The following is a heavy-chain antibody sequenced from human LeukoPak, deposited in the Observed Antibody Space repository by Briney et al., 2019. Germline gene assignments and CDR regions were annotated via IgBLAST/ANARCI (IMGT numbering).Heavy chain of an antibody. D-gene: IGHD1-26*01. CDR1: GGSISSGHYY. CDR3: ARGSSVGGTTFYSY. Sequence: SETLSLTCAVSGGSISSGHYYWTWIRQPAGKGLEWIGSVDTSGRTNYNPSVKSRVTMSLDTSKNQFSVNLTSVTAADTAIYYCARGSSVGGTTFYSYWGQGTLVSVSS. V-gene: IGHV4-61*02. CDR2: VDTSGRT. J-gene: IGHJ4*02.